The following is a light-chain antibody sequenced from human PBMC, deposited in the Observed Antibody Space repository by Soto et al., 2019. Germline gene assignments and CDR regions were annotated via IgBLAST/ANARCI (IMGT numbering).Light chain of an antibody. V-gene: IGKV1-27*01. CDR3: QKYNSAPL. CDR2: AAS. CDR1: QDIDNY. J-gene: IGKJ4*01. Sequence: DVQMTQSPSSLSASVGDRVTITCRASQDIDNYLAWYQQKPGTVPKLLIYAASTLQSGVPSRFSGSGSGTDFTLTISSLQPDDVATYYCQKYNSAPLFGGGTKVEI.